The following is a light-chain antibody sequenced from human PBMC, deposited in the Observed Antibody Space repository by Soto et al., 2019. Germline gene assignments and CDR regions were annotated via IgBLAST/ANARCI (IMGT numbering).Light chain of an antibody. Sequence: EIVLTQSPGTLSLSPGERATLSCRASQSVGDYLAWYQQKSGQAPRLLIYGASYRAGGIPDRFSGSGSGTDFTLTISRLEPEDFAVYYCQHYPSSPLSPFGQGTNLEIK. CDR3: QHYPSSPLSP. J-gene: IGKJ2*01. CDR1: QSVGDY. CDR2: GAS. V-gene: IGKV3-20*01.